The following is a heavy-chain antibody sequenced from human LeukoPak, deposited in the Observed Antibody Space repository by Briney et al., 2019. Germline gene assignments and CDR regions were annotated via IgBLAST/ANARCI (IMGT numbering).Heavy chain of an antibody. CDR1: GYTFTGYY. J-gene: IGHJ4*02. CDR2: INPNSGGT. V-gene: IGHV1-2*02. D-gene: IGHD2-15*01. Sequence: ASEKVSCKASGYTFTGYYMHWVRQAPGQGLEWMGWINPNSGGTNYAQKFQGRVTMTRDTSISTAYMELSRLRSDDTAVYYCARGSHVQYCSGGSCYLPFDYWGQGTLVTVSS. CDR3: ARGSHVQYCSGGSCYLPFDY.